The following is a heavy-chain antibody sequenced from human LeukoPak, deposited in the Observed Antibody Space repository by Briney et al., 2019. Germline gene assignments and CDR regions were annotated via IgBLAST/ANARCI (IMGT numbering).Heavy chain of an antibody. CDR2: ISSSSSYI. D-gene: IGHD5-12*01. V-gene: IGHV3-21*01. CDR3: ARDWLRGLDY. Sequence: GGSLRLSCAASGFTSSSYSMNWVRQAPGKGLEWVSSISSSSSYIYYADSVKGRFTISRDNAKNSLYLQMNSLRAEDTAVYYCARDWLRGLDYWGQGTLVTVSS. CDR1: GFTSSSYS. J-gene: IGHJ4*02.